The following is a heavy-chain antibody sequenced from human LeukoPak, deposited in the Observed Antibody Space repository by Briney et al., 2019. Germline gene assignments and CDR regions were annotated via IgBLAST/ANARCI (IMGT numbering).Heavy chain of an antibody. J-gene: IGHJ4*02. Sequence: GGSLRLSCVVSTFTKAWMNWVRQAPGKGLEWVGRVKNRGDGRTTDYAAPVKGRFIISRDDSKKTVYLQMDSLKTEDTAVYFCTTEYFGGFEYWGQGTLVTVSS. CDR2: VKNRGDGRTT. CDR3: TTEYFGGFEY. D-gene: IGHD3-16*01. V-gene: IGHV3-15*07. CDR1: TFTKAW.